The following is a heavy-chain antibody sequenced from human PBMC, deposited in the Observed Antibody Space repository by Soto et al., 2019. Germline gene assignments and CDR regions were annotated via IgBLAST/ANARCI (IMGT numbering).Heavy chain of an antibody. V-gene: IGHV4-31*03. J-gene: IGHJ1*01. Sequence: QVQLQESGPGLVKPSQILSLTCTDSGGSISSGAYYWSWIRQHPGKGLEWIGYIYYSGSTYYNPSLKSRVTISVDTSKNQFSLKLSSVTAADTAVYYCAIYDSSGSRGFQHWGQGTLVTVSS. CDR3: AIYDSSGSRGFQH. D-gene: IGHD3-22*01. CDR1: GGSISSGAYY. CDR2: IYYSGST.